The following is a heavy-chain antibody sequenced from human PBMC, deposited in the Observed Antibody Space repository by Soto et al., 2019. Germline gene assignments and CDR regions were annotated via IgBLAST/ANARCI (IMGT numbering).Heavy chain of an antibody. J-gene: IGHJ5*02. CDR3: ARDDSHLPGGFYP. D-gene: IGHD2-15*01. CDR2: IYYSGST. V-gene: IGHV4-59*01. Sequence: APQTLSLTRTVSAGLPSRYYWGWIRQLPGKGLEWIGYIYYSGSTNYNPSLKSRVTISVATSKNQFSLKLSSVTAADTAVYYCARDDSHLPGGFYPWRQATVV. CDR1: AGLPSRYY.